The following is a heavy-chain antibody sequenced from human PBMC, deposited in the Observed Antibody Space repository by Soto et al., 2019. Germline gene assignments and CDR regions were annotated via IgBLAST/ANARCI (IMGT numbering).Heavy chain of an antibody. CDR2: IYSSGST. V-gene: IGHV4-61*01. J-gene: IGHJ4*02. Sequence: QVQLQESGPGLVKPSETLSLTCTVSGDSVSSDNYYWTWIRQPPGKGLEWIGYIYSSGSTNYNPSLKSRVTISLDKSSNQFSLKLTSVTAADTAVYYCARDIRGYSRAFDYWGQGTLVTVSS. D-gene: IGHD5-18*01. CDR1: GDSVSSDNYY. CDR3: ARDIRGYSRAFDY.